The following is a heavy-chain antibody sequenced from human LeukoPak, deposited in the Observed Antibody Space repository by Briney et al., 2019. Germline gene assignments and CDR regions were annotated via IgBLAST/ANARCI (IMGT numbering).Heavy chain of an antibody. CDR2: SNHSGSS. J-gene: IGHJ6*02. V-gene: IGHV4-34*01. Sequence: PSETLSLTCAVYGGSFSGYYWTWSRQPQEKGLEWIGESNHSGSSNYNPSLKSRVTISVDTSKNQVSLKLSSVTAADTAVYYCARGPSAWTATPHYGMDVWGQGTTVTVSS. CDR3: ARGPSAWTATPHYGMDV. D-gene: IGHD3/OR15-3a*01. CDR1: GGSFSGYY.